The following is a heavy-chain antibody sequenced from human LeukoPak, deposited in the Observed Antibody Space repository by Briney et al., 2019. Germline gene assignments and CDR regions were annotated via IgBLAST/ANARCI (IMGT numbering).Heavy chain of an antibody. V-gene: IGHV3-48*03. CDR1: GFTFSSYE. D-gene: IGHD2-21*02. J-gene: IGHJ4*02. CDR3: AREQSRCGGDCNGY. Sequence: GGSLRLSCAASGFTFSSYEMNWVRQAPGKGLEWVSYITTSGNSIKYADSVKGRFTASRDKAKNSLYLQMNSLRGEDTAVYYCAREQSRCGGDCNGYWGQGTLVTVSS. CDR2: ITTSGNSI.